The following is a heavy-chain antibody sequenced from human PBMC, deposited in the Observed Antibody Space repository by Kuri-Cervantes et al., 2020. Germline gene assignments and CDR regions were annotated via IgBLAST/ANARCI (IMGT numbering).Heavy chain of an antibody. CDR1: GFTFSRYW. CDR2: IKKDGSEK. V-gene: IGHV3-7*01. CDR3: ARDSGNGMDV. Sequence: LSLTCAASGFTFSRYWMSWVRQAPGKGLEWVANIKKDGSEKYYVDSVKGRFTISRDNAKKSLYLQMNSLRAEDTAVYYCARDSGNGMDVWGQGTTVTVSS. J-gene: IGHJ6*02.